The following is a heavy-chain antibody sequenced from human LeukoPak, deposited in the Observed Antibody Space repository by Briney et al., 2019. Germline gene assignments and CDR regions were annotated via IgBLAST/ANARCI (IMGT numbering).Heavy chain of an antibody. Sequence: PSETLSLTCTVSGGSISSGGYYWSWIRQHPGQGLEWLGYIYYSGSTYYNPSLKSRVTISVDTSKNQFSLKLSSVTAADTAVYYCARVPASYDYVWGSYRYDGMDVWGQGTTVTVSS. D-gene: IGHD3-16*02. CDR2: IYYSGST. J-gene: IGHJ6*02. CDR3: ARVPASYDYVWGSYRYDGMDV. V-gene: IGHV4-31*03. CDR1: GGSISSGGYY.